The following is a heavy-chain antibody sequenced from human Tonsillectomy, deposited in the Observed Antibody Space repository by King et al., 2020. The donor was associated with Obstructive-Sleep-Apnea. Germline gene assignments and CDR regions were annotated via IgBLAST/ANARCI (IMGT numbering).Heavy chain of an antibody. V-gene: IGHV1-18*04. J-gene: IGHJ4*02. Sequence: QLVQSGAEVKKPGASVKVSCRASGYTFTSYGISWVRQAPGQGLEWMGWINTYNANTNYAQKLQGRVTMTTDTSTSTGYMELRSLRSDDTAVYYCARDRLGLDYYDSSGYYFFDYWGQGTLVTVSS. D-gene: IGHD3-22*01. CDR1: GYTFTSYG. CDR3: ARDRLGLDYYDSSGYYFFDY. CDR2: INTYNANT.